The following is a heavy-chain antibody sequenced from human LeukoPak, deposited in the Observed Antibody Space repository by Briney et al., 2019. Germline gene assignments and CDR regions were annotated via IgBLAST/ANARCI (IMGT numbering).Heavy chain of an antibody. CDR1: GFTFSSYA. J-gene: IGHJ4*02. D-gene: IGHD5-18*01. CDR2: IGGSGGST. V-gene: IGHV3-23*01. Sequence: GGSLRLSCAASGFTFSSYAMSWVRQAPGKGLEWVSAIGGSGGSTYYADSVKGRFTISRDNSKNTLYLQMNSLRAEDTAVYYCAKDLLGNTAIDYWGQGTLVTVSS. CDR3: AKDLLGNTAIDY.